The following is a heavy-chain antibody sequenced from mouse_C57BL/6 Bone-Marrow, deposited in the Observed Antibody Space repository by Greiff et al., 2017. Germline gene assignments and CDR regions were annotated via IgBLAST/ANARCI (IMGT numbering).Heavy chain of an antibody. CDR3: ARQRGLRQYYFDY. CDR2: ISNGGGST. V-gene: IGHV5-12*01. J-gene: IGHJ2*01. D-gene: IGHD1-1*01. Sequence: EVKLMESGGGLVQPGGSLKLSCAASGFTFSDYYMYWVRQTPEKRLEWVAYISNGGGSTYYPDTVKGRFTMSRDNAKKTLDLPMSRLKTEDTAMYYCARQRGLRQYYFDYWGQGTTLTVSS. CDR1: GFTFSDYY.